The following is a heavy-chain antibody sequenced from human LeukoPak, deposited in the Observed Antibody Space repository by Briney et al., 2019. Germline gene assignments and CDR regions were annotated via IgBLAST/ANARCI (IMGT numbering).Heavy chain of an antibody. Sequence: SETLSLTCTVSGYSISSGYYWGWIRQPPGKGLEWIGEINHSGSTNYNPSLKSRVTISVDTSKNQFSLKLSSVTAADTAVYYCPRRRRIRYFDWLATYDAFDIWGQGTMVTVSS. D-gene: IGHD3-9*01. CDR3: PRRRRIRYFDWLATYDAFDI. J-gene: IGHJ3*02. CDR1: GYSISSGYY. CDR2: INHSGST. V-gene: IGHV4-38-2*02.